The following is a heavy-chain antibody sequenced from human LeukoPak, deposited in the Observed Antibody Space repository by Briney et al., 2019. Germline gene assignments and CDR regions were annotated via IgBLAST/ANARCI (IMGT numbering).Heavy chain of an antibody. CDR3: ARGGTTVTPGLLWFDP. CDR1: GGSISSHY. V-gene: IGHV4-59*11. J-gene: IGHJ5*02. CDR2: IYYSGST. Sequence: SETLSLTCSVCGGSISSHYWSWIRQPPGKGLEWIGYIYYSGSTKYNPSLKNRLTISVDASKNQFSLKRSSVTAAYTAVYYCARGGTTVTPGLLWFDPWGQGTLVTVSS. D-gene: IGHD4-17*01.